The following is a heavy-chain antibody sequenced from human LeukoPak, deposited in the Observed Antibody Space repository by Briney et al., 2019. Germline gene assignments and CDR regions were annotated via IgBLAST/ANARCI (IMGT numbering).Heavy chain of an antibody. D-gene: IGHD1-1*01. CDR2: LSDSGGST. V-gene: IGHV3-23*01. J-gene: IGHJ4*02. CDR3: ARELEPRHYFDY. CDR1: GFTFSSYA. Sequence: GGSLRLSCAASGFTFSSYAMSWVRQAPGKGLEWVSALSDSGGSTYYADSVKGRFTISRDNSKNTLYLQMNSLRAEDTAVYYCARELEPRHYFDYWGQGTLVTVSS.